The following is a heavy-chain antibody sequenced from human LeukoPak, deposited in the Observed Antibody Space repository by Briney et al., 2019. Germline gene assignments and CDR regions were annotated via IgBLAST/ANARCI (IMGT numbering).Heavy chain of an antibody. J-gene: IGHJ4*02. Sequence: SQTLSLTCAISGDSVSSNSSAWNWIRQSPSRGLEWLGRTYYRSKWYNDYAVSAKSRITINPDTSKNQFSLQLNSVTPEDTAVYYCARDGMSYGYPYFDYWGQGTLVTVSS. D-gene: IGHD5-18*01. CDR2: TYYRSKWYN. V-gene: IGHV6-1*01. CDR3: ARDGMSYGYPYFDY. CDR1: GDSVSSNSSA.